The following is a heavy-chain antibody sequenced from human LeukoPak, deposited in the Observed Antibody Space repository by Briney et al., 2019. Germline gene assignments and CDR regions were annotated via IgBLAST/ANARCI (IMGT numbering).Heavy chain of an antibody. CDR2: INHSGST. V-gene: IGHV4-34*01. J-gene: IGHJ4*02. D-gene: IGHD5-24*01. CDR3: ARGEQVGGGYINDY. Sequence: SETLSLTCAVYGGSFSGYYWSWIRQPPGKGLEWIGEINHSGSTNYNPSLKSRVTISVDTSKNQFSLKLSSVTAADTAVYYCARGEQVGGGYINDYWGQGTLVTVSS. CDR1: GGSFSGYY.